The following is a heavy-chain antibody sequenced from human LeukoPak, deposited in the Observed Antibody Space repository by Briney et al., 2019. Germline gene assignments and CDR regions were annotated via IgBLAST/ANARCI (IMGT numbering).Heavy chain of an antibody. V-gene: IGHV3-73*01. CDR2: IRGNANSYET. D-gene: IGHD2-2*01. Sequence: GGSLRLSCAASGFTFSGSAMHWVRQASGKGLEWVGGIRGNANSYETAHAASVQGRITIFSADSKNTVHLQMKSLNTQDTAVYYCSRDWAVSKSSLFLDYWGQGTLVTVSP. CDR3: SRDWAVSKSSLFLDY. CDR1: GFTFSGSA. J-gene: IGHJ4*02.